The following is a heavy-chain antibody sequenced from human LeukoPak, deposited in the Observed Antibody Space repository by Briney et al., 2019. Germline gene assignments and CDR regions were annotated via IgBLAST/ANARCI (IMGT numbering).Heavy chain of an antibody. Sequence: PSETLSLTCTVSGGSISSYYWSWIRQSPGKGLECIGYIHYTGSTNYNPSLKSRVTISVETSKNQFSLKLKSATAADTAVYYCAGGGYYGSGNDFRFDPWGQGTLVTVSS. CDR3: AGGGYYGSGNDFRFDP. V-gene: IGHV4-59*01. D-gene: IGHD3-10*01. CDR2: IHYTGST. CDR1: GGSISSYY. J-gene: IGHJ5*02.